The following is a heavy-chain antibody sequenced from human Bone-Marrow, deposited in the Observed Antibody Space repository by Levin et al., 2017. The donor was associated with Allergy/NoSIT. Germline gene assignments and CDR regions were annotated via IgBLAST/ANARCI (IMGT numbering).Heavy chain of an antibody. D-gene: IGHD3-3*01. CDR1: GGSFSDFY. CDR3: ARGHRYFRSGYYLAHQKHFYYSLDV. V-gene: IGHV4-34*01. Sequence: SETLSLTCAVYGGSFSDFYWSWIRQPPGKGLEWLGQINHSGSTNYNPSLNSRVIISVDTSNSPFSLRLTSLTAAATAVYYCARGHRYFRSGYYLAHQKHFYYSLDVWGKGTTVTVSS. J-gene: IGHJ6*03. CDR2: INHSGST.